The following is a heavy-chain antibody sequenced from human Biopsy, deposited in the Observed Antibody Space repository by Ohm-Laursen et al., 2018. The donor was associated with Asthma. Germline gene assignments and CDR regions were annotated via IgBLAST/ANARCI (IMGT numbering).Heavy chain of an antibody. Sequence: SLRLSCAASGFTFDDYAMHWVRQAPGKGLEWVSGVSWNSGSIDYADSVKGRFTISRDNAKNSLYLQMNSLRGADTAVYYCARTFHFWSPYHAEHYQLWGQGTLVTVSS. D-gene: IGHD3-3*02. J-gene: IGHJ1*01. V-gene: IGHV3-9*01. CDR2: VSWNSGSI. CDR3: ARTFHFWSPYHAEHYQL. CDR1: GFTFDDYA.